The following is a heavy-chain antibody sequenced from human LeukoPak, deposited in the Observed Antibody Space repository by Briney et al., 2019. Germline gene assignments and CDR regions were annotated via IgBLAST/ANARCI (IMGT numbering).Heavy chain of an antibody. CDR1: GDTFTAYY. V-gene: IGHV1-2*06. CDR2: INPNNGGT. CDR3: ARDNYDILTGYHDFNY. D-gene: IGHD3-9*01. Sequence: GASVKVSCKASGDTFTAYYMHWVRQAPGQGLEWMGRINPNNGGTNYAQKFQGRVTMTRDTSISTAYMDLSRLRSDDTAVHYCARDNYDILTGYHDFNYWGQGTLVTVSS. J-gene: IGHJ4*02.